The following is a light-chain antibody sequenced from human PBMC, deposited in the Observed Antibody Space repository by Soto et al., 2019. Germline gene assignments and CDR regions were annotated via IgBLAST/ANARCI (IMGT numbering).Light chain of an antibody. CDR3: QQYGSSPPT. CDR1: QRVSTHY. V-gene: IGKV3-20*01. J-gene: IGKJ1*01. Sequence: EIVLTQSPGPLSLSPGGRATLSCRASQRVSTHYLAWYPRKPCQAPRLLIYWASSRATDIPNRFSGSGAGTDFTLTITRLKAEDFAVYYCQQYGSSPPTFGQGTKVEIK. CDR2: WAS.